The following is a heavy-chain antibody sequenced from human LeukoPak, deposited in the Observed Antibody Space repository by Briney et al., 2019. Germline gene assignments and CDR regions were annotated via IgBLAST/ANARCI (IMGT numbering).Heavy chain of an antibody. CDR3: ARENSGGYDKTTDY. J-gene: IGHJ4*02. CDR1: GGTFSSYA. V-gene: IGHV1-69*04. Sequence: GASVKVSCKASGGTFSSYAISWVRQAPGQGLEWMGRIIPILGIANYAQKFQGRVTITADKSTSTAYMELSSLRSEDTAVYYCARENSGGYDKTTDYWGQGTLSPSPQ. CDR2: IIPILGIA. D-gene: IGHD5-12*01.